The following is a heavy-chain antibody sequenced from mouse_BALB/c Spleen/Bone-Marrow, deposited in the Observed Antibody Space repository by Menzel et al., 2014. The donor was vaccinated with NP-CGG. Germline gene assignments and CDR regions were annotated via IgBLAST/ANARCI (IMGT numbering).Heavy chain of an antibody. CDR1: GFTFSDYY. CDR2: ISNGGGST. V-gene: IGHV5-12*02. J-gene: IGHJ4*01. CDR3: ARGGIYYGMDY. Sequence: EVQRVESGGGLVQPGGSLKLSCATSGFTFSDYYMYWVRPTPEKRLEWVAYISNGGGSTYYPDTVKGRFTISRDNAKNTLYLQMSRLKSEDTAMYYCARGGIYYGMDYWGQGTSVTVSS.